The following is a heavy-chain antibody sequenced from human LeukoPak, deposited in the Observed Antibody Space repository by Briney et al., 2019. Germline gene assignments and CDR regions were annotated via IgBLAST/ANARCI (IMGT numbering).Heavy chain of an antibody. D-gene: IGHD3-10*01. V-gene: IGHV4-59*01. CDR2: IYYSGST. CDR1: GGSISSYY. CDR3: ARHYGSGSSYNWFDP. J-gene: IGHJ5*02. Sequence: SETLSLTCTVSGGSISSYYWSWIRQPPGKGLEWIGYIYYSGSTNYNPSLKSRVTISVDTSKNQFSLKLSSVTAADTAVYYCARHYGSGSSYNWFDPWGQGTLVTVSS.